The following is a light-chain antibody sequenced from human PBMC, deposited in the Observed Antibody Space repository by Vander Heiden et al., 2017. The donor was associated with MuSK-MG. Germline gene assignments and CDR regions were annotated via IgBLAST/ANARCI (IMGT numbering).Light chain of an antibody. V-gene: IGKV1-39*01. Sequence: DIQMTQSPSSLSASVGDRDTITCRASQSISSYLNWYQQKPGKAPKLLIYAASSLQSGVPSRFSGSGYGTDFTLTISSLQPEDFATYYCQQSDSTPPFTFGHGTKVDIK. CDR2: AAS. CDR3: QQSDSTPPFT. CDR1: QSISSY. J-gene: IGKJ3*01.